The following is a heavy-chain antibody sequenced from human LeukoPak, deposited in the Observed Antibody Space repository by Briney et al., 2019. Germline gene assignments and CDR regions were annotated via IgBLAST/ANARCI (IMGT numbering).Heavy chain of an antibody. CDR1: GGSFSDYY. Sequence: SETLSLTCAVYGGSFSDYYWSWIRQPPGKGLEWIGEINHSGSTNYNPSLKSRVTISVDTSKNQFSLKLSSVTAADTAVYYCARLRGGGSYSQGMDVWGQGTTVTVSS. J-gene: IGHJ6*02. CDR2: INHSGST. D-gene: IGHD1-26*01. CDR3: ARLRGGGSYSQGMDV. V-gene: IGHV4-34*01.